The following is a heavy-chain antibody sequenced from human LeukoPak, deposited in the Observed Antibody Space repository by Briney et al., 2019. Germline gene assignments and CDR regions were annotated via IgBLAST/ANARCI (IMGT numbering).Heavy chain of an antibody. CDR3: ASYPDGYPDKNWFDP. J-gene: IGHJ5*02. CDR2: IYYSGST. CDR1: GGSISSSSYS. D-gene: IGHD5-24*01. Sequence: KPSETLSLTCTVSGGSISSSSYSWGWIRQPPGKGLEWIGSIYYSGSTYYNPSLKSRVTISVDTSKNQFSLKLSSVTAADTAVYYCASYPDGYPDKNWFDPWGQGTLVTVSS. V-gene: IGHV4-39*01.